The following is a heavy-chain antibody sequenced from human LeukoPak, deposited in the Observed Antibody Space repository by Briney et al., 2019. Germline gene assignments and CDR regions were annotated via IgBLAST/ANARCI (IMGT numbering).Heavy chain of an antibody. CDR1: GASISNYY. CDR3: ARDPAVFDAFDI. Sequence: SETLSLTCTVSGASISNYYWTWIRQPPGKGLEWIGCISYRGSTDYNPSLKSRITISVDTSKNQFSLKLSSVTAADTAVYYCARDPAVFDAFDIWGQGTMVTVSS. V-gene: IGHV4-59*01. J-gene: IGHJ3*02. D-gene: IGHD6-19*01. CDR2: ISYRGST.